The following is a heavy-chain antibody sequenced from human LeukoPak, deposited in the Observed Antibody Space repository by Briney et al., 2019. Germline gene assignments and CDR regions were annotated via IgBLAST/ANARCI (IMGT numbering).Heavy chain of an antibody. CDR3: ARGGYSAYDRVYYFDY. V-gene: IGHV5-10-1*01. Sequence: GESLKISCKGSGYSSTSYWISWVRQMPGKGLEWMGRIDPSDSYTNYSPSFQGHVTISADKSISTTYLQWSSLKASDTAMYYCARGGYSAYDRVYYFDYWGQGALVTVSS. D-gene: IGHD5-12*01. J-gene: IGHJ4*02. CDR1: GYSSTSYW. CDR2: IDPSDSYT.